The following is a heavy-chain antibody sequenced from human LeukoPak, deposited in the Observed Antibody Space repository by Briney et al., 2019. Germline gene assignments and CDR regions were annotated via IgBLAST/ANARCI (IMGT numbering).Heavy chain of an antibody. D-gene: IGHD4-17*01. CDR3: ARVGGDFDAFDI. J-gene: IGHJ3*02. CDR2: IGTAGDT. CDR1: GFTFSSYD. V-gene: IGHV3-13*04. Sequence: GGSLRLSCAASGFTFSSYDMHWVRQAPGKGLEWVSAIGTAGDTYYPGSVKGRFTISRENAKNSLYLQMNSLRAGDTAVYYCARVGGDFDAFDIWGQGTMVTVSS.